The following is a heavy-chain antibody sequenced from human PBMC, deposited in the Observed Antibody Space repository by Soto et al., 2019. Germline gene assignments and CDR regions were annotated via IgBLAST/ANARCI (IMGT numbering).Heavy chain of an antibody. CDR2: INHSGST. V-gene: IGHV4-34*01. J-gene: IGHJ4*02. Sequence: QVQLQQWGAGLLKPSETLSLTCAVYGGSFSGYYWSWVSQPPGKGLEWIGEINHSGSTNYNPSLKSRVTISVDTSKNQFSLKVSSVTAADTAVYYCARGDFLRDYWGQGTLVTVSS. CDR3: ARGDFLRDY. CDR1: GGSFSGYY.